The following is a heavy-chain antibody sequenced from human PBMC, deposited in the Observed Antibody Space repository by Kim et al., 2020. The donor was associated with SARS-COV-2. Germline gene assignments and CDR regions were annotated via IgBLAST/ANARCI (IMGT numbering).Heavy chain of an antibody. CDR3: ARERDYYDSSGFFDY. D-gene: IGHD3-22*01. J-gene: IGHJ4*02. Sequence: PALKSRVTISVDTSKNQFSLKLSSVTAADTAVYYCARERDYYDSSGFFDYWGQGTLVTVSS. V-gene: IGHV4-31*02.